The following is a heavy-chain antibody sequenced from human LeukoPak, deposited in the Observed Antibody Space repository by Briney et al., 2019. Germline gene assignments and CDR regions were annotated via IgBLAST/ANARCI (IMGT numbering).Heavy chain of an antibody. CDR1: GYTLTELS. J-gene: IGHJ4*02. CDR3: AKCGGILLGNDPIDY. Sequence: ASVKVSCKVSGYTLTELSMHWVRQAPGKGLEWMGGFDPEDGETIYAQKFQGRVTMTEDTSTDTAYMELSSLRSEDTAVYYCAKCGGILLGNDPIDYWGQGTLVTVSS. V-gene: IGHV1-24*01. CDR2: FDPEDGET. D-gene: IGHD3-3*01.